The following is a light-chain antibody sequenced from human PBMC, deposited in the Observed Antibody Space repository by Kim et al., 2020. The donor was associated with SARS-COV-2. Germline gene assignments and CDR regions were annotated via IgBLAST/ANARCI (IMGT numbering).Light chain of an antibody. CDR3: QQYNQWPPEYT. V-gene: IGKV3-15*01. J-gene: IGKJ2*01. Sequence: EIVLKQSPATLSVSPGERATLSCRASQSVNTNLAWYQQRPGQAPRLLIYGTSTRATGIPDRFSGSGSATDFTLTISSLQSEDSAVYYCQQYNQWPPEYTFGQGTKLEI. CDR1: QSVNTN. CDR2: GTS.